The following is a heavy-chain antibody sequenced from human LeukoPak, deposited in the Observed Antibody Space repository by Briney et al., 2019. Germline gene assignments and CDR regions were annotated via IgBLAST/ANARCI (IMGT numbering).Heavy chain of an antibody. CDR3: AREGKVIAAAGTNWFDP. J-gene: IGHJ5*02. V-gene: IGHV1-69*13. CDR1: GGTFSSYA. Sequence: SVKVSCKASGGTFSSYAISWVRQAPGQGLEWMGGIIPIFGTANYAQKFQGRVTITADESTSTAYMELSSLRSEDTAVYYCAREGKVIAAAGTNWFDPWGQGTLVTVSA. CDR2: IIPIFGTA. D-gene: IGHD6-13*01.